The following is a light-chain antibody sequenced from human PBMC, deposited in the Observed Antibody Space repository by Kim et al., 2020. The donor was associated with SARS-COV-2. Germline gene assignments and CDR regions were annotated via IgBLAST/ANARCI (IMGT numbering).Light chain of an antibody. CDR2: GAS. CDR3: QQYNNWPPLT. J-gene: IGKJ4*01. Sequence: VSPGERATLSCRASQSVSSNLAWYQQNPGQAPRLLIYGASTRATGIPARFSGSGSGTEFTLTISSLQSEDFAVYYCQQYNNWPPLTFGGGPRWISN. CDR1: QSVSSN. V-gene: IGKV3-15*01.